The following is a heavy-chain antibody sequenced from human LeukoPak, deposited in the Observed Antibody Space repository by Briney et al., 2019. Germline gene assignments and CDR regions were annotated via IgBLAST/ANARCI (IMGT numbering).Heavy chain of an antibody. CDR2: ISWSSGSI. V-gene: IGHV3-9*01. Sequence: GGSLRLSCAASGFTFDDYAMHWVRQAPGKGLEWVSGISWSSGSICYADSVKGRFTISRDNAKNSLYLQMNSMRAEDTALYYCAKTGTYYYDSSGSRPFDYWGQGTLVTVSS. J-gene: IGHJ4*02. CDR3: AKTGTYYYDSSGSRPFDY. CDR1: GFTFDDYA. D-gene: IGHD3-22*01.